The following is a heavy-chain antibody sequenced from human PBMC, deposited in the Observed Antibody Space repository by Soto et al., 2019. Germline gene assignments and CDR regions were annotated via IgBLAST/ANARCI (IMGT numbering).Heavy chain of an antibody. J-gene: IGHJ4*02. V-gene: IGHV4-59*01. Sequence: SETLSLTCTVSGGSISSYYWSWIRQPPGKGLEWIGYIYYSGSTNYNPSLKSRVTISVDTSKNQFSLKLSSVTAADTAVYYCARYYDFWSGYFDYWGQGTLVTVSS. CDR2: IYYSGST. CDR1: GGSISSYY. CDR3: ARYYDFWSGYFDY. D-gene: IGHD3-3*01.